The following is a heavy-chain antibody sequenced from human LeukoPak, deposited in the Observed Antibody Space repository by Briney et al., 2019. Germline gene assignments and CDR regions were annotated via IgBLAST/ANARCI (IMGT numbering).Heavy chain of an antibody. CDR3: TTDDYSSNTPFDLHSFDF. Sequence: GGSLRLSCEGSGFTFSQAWMSWVGQAPGEGREGVGRVKSYPEGMAPDYAAPVKGRCTISRDDPKRTLFPQIHSLKTEDTAVYYCTTDDYSSNTPFDLHSFDFWGQGTMVTVPS. D-gene: IGHD2/OR15-2a*01. CDR1: GFTFSQAW. J-gene: IGHJ3*01. CDR2: VKSYPEGMAP. V-gene: IGHV3-15*01.